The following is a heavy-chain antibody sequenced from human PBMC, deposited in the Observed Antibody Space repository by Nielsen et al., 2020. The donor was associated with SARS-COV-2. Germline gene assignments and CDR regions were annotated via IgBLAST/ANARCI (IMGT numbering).Heavy chain of an antibody. V-gene: IGHV3-21*01. J-gene: IGHJ6*03. CDR3: ARDSSLTMLRGGSYYMDV. D-gene: IGHD3-10*01. Sequence: WIRQPPGKGLEWVSSISSSSSYIYYADSVRGRFTISRDNAKNSLYLQMNSLRAEDTAVYYCARDSSLTMLRGGSYYMDVWGKGTTVTVSS. CDR2: ISSSSSYI.